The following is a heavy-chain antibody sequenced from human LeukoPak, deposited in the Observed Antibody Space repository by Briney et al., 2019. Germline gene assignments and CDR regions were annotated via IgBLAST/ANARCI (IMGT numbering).Heavy chain of an antibody. Sequence: SETLSLTCTVSGGSISSSSYYWGWIRQPPGKGLEWIGSIYYSGSTYYNPSLKSRVTISLDTSRKQFSLKLGSVTAADTAVYYCARGGYYYMDVWGKGTTVTVSS. V-gene: IGHV4-39*07. CDR2: IYYSGST. J-gene: IGHJ6*03. CDR1: GGSISSSSYY. CDR3: ARGGYYYMDV.